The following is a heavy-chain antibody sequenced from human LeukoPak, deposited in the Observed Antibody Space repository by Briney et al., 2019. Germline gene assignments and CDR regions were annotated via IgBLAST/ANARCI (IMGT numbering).Heavy chain of an antibody. CDR3: ARGLQENLAWLQAFSAFDI. V-gene: IGHV1-2*02. CDR2: INPNSGGT. J-gene: IGHJ3*02. Sequence: GASVKVSCKASGYTFTGYYMHWVRQAPGQGLEWTGWINPNSGGTNYAQKFQGRVTMTTDTSTSTVYMELRSLRSDDTAVYYCARGLQENLAWLQAFSAFDIWGQGTMVTVSS. CDR1: GYTFTGYY. D-gene: IGHD5-12*01.